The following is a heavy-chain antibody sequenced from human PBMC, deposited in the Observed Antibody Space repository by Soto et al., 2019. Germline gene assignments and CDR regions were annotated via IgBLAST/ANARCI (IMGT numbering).Heavy chain of an antibody. J-gene: IGHJ6*02. CDR2: IEKSSSTI. D-gene: IGHD6-13*01. Sequence: PGGSLRLSCAASGFSLSDYSMSWIRQAPGKGLEWVSYIEKSSSTIYYADSVKGRFTISRDNAKNSLYLQMNSLRAEDTAVYYCAREIAAAPWGMDVWGQGTTVTVSS. CDR1: GFSLSDYS. V-gene: IGHV3-11*04. CDR3: AREIAAAPWGMDV.